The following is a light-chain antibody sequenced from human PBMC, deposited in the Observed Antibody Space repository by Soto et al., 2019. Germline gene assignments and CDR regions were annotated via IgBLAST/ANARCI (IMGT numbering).Light chain of an antibody. V-gene: IGKV1-5*01. CDR3: KQYNTYAT. CDR2: DAS. Sequence: DIHLTQSPSTLSAAVGDSVTITCRASQNVRNLLSWYQQKPGKAPKPLIYDASTLKTGVQSRFSGSGSGSESNFTITGLQPDDFATYFCKQYNTYATFGQGTRLEIK. CDR1: QNVRNL. J-gene: IGKJ5*01.